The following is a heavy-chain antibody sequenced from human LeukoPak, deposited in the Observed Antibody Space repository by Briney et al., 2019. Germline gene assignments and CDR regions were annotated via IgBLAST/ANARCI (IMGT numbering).Heavy chain of an antibody. CDR2: IRSKAYGGTT. Sequence: PVRSLRLSCTASGFTFGDYAMSWVRQAPGKGLECVGVIRSKAYGGTTEYAASVKGRFTISRDETKSIAYLQMNSLKTEHTAVYYCTRDRRRYFDYWGQGTLVTVSS. CDR3: TRDRRRYFDY. V-gene: IGHV3-49*04. J-gene: IGHJ4*02. CDR1: GFTFGDYA.